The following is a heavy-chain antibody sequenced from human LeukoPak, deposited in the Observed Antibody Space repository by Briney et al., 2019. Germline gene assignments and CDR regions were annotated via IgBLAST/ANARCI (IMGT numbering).Heavy chain of an antibody. CDR2: ISSGGRTI. J-gene: IGHJ4*02. CDR3: ARGALINY. CDR1: GFSFSDSE. D-gene: IGHD3-22*01. V-gene: IGHV3-48*03. Sequence: SLRLSCAASGFSFSDSEMNWVRQAPGKRLEWVSYISSGGRTIYYADSVKGRFTISRDNAKNSLYLQMNSLRAEDTAIYYCARGALINYWGQGTLVTVSS.